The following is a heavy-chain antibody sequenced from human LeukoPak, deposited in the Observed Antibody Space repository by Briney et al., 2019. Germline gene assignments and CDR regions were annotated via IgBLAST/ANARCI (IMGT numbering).Heavy chain of an antibody. CDR3: ATHSGRGYSDY. J-gene: IGHJ4*02. V-gene: IGHV4-34*01. CDR1: GGSFSGYY. Sequence: PSETLSLTCAVYGGSFSGYYWSWIRQPPGKGLEWIGEINHSGSTNYNPSLKSRVTISVDTSKNQFSLKLNSVTAADTAMYYCATHSGRGYSDYWGQGTLVTVSS. D-gene: IGHD3-22*01. CDR2: INHSGST.